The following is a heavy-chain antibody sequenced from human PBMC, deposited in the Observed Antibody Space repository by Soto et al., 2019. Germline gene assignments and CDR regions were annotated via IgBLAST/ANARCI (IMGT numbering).Heavy chain of an antibody. J-gene: IGHJ4*02. CDR3: ARDLAAGDH. D-gene: IGHD6-25*01. CDR1: GYTFTHYN. Sequence: QVQLVQSGAEVKKPGASVKLSCRTSGYTFTHYNIHWVRQAPGKGLEWLGIINPASGSTNYAQDFHGRVTLTMDTSTTTVYMALGGLRAEDKAIFYCARDLAAGDHWGQGTLVTVSS. CDR2: INPASGST. V-gene: IGHV1-46*01.